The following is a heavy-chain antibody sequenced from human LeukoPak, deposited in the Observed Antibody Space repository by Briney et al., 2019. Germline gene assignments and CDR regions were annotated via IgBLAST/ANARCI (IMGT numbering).Heavy chain of an antibody. V-gene: IGHV4-59*02. CDR1: GGSVSGYY. J-gene: IGHJ4*02. CDR3: AATIKRDYGDTNLHY. CDR2: MYDRGNI. D-gene: IGHD4-17*01. Sequence: SETLSLTCTVSGGSVSGYYWSWIRQPPGKGLEWIGYMYDRGNINYNSSLKSRVTLSQDMSKNQLSLKLRSVTSADTAVYYCAATIKRDYGDTNLHYWGQGILVTVAS.